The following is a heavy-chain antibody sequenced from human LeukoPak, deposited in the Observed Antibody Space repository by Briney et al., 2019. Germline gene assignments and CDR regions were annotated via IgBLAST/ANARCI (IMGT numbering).Heavy chain of an antibody. J-gene: IGHJ6*04. CDR1: GFTFSSYA. V-gene: IGHV3-30*04. CDR3: AGGSGSYYRYYYYGMDV. CDR2: ISYDGSNK. Sequence: GRSLRLSCAASGFTFSSYAMHWVRQAPGKGLERVAVISYDGSNKYYADSVKGRFTISRDNSKNTLYLQMNSLRAEDTAVYYCAGGSGSYYRYYYYGMDVWGKGTTVTVSS. D-gene: IGHD3-10*01.